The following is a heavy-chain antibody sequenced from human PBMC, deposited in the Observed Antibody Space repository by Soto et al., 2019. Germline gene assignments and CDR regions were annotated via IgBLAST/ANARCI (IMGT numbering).Heavy chain of an antibody. CDR3: ARENSVQAWLHHFDH. CDR1: GFSFSSFA. CDR2: ISDDGASI. J-gene: IGHJ4*02. D-gene: IGHD5-18*01. V-gene: IGHV3-48*03. Sequence: LRLSCEASGFSFSSFAMNWVRQAPGRGLEWVSYISDDGASIYYADSLKGRFTISRDNAKNSLSLQMNNLRAEGTAVYYCARENSVQAWLHHFDHWGLGTLVTVSS.